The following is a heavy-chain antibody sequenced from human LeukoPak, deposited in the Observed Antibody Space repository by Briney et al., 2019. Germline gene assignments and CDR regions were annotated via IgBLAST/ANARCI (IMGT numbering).Heavy chain of an antibody. Sequence: PGGSLRLSCAASGFIFSSYEMNGVRQARARGLEWVSYISSSGSTIYYADSVKGRFTISRDNAKHSLYLQMTSLRAEDTAVYYCSRGATFQPWGQGTLVTVSS. V-gene: IGHV3-48*03. CDR1: GFIFSSYE. D-gene: IGHD5-12*01. CDR2: ISSSGSTI. CDR3: SRGATFQP. J-gene: IGHJ1*01.